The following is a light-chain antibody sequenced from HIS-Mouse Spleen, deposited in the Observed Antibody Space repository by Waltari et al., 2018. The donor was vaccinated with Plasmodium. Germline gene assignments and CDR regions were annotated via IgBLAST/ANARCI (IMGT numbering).Light chain of an antibody. Sequence: IVMTQSPATLSVSPGERDTLSCRASQSVSSNLAWYQQKPGQAPRLLIYGASTRATGIPARFSGSGSGTEFTLTISSLQSEDFAVYYCQQYNNWPAWTFGQGTKVEIK. CDR3: QQYNNWPAWT. CDR1: QSVSSN. CDR2: GAS. V-gene: IGKV3-15*01. J-gene: IGKJ1*01.